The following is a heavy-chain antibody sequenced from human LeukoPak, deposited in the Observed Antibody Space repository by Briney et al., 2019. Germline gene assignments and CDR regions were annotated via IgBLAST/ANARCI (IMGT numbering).Heavy chain of an antibody. V-gene: IGHV1-18*01. D-gene: IGHD5-18*01. Sequence: ASVKVSCKASGYSFTSYGITWVRQVPGQGLEWLGRISVYNGNTNYAESIQGRVTMTTDTSTSTAYMELRSLRSDDTAAYYCGRSGYRYNYGFDYYMDVWGKGTTITVSS. CDR1: GYSFTSYG. J-gene: IGHJ6*03. CDR2: ISVYNGNT. CDR3: GRSGYRYNYGFDYYMDV.